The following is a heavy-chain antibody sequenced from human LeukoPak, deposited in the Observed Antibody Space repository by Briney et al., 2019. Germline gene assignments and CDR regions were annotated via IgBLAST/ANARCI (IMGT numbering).Heavy chain of an antibody. CDR3: ARGPAYSSGWYYYYYYYGMDV. Sequence: GGSLRLSCAASGFTYSIYWMSWVRQAPGRGREWVANIKQDGSEKCYVDSVKGRFTISRDNAKNSLYLQMNSLRAEDTAVYYCARGPAYSSGWYYYYYYYGMDVWGQGTTVTVSS. D-gene: IGHD6-19*01. V-gene: IGHV3-7*01. CDR2: IKQDGSEK. J-gene: IGHJ6*02. CDR1: GFTYSIYW.